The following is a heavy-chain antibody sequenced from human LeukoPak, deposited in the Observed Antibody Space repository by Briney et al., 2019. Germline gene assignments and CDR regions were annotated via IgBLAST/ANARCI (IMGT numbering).Heavy chain of an antibody. J-gene: IGHJ2*01. CDR3: ARLSLKSVLRYWYFDL. V-gene: IGHV4-59*01. CDR1: GGSISSYY. CDR2: IYYSGST. Sequence: SETLSLTCTVSGGSISSYYWSWIRQPPGKGLEWIGYIYYSGSTNYNPSLKSRVTISVDTSKNQFSLKLSSVTAADTAVYYCARLSLKSVLRYWYFDLRGRGTLVTVSS. D-gene: IGHD3-3*01.